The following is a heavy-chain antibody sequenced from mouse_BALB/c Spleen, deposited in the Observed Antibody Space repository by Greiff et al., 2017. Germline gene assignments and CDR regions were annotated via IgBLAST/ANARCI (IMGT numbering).Heavy chain of an antibody. CDR2: ISYDGSN. V-gene: IGHV3-6*02. CDR3: ARGGATGWYFDV. CDR1: GYSITSGYY. D-gene: IGHD1-1*01. J-gene: IGHJ1*01. Sequence: EVQLKESGPGLVKPSQSLSLTCSVTGYSITSGYYWNWIRQFPGNKLEWMGYISYDGSNNYNPSLKNRISITRDTSKNQFFLKLNSVTTEDTATYYCARGGATGWYFDVWGAGTTVTVSS.